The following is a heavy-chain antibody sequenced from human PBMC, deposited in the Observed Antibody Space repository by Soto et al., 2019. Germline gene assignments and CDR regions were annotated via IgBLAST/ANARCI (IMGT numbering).Heavy chain of an antibody. J-gene: IGHJ2*01. Sequence: SETLSLTCTVSGVSINSDGYYWSWIRQHPGKGLEWIGYMYDSGSTFYNPSLKSRVTMSIDTSKNQLSLKLSSVTAADTAVYYCARDKPTITGTVVQFDIWGRGTLVTVSS. CDR1: GVSINSDGYY. D-gene: IGHD1-7*01. CDR2: MYDSGST. CDR3: ARDKPTITGTVVQFDI. V-gene: IGHV4-31*03.